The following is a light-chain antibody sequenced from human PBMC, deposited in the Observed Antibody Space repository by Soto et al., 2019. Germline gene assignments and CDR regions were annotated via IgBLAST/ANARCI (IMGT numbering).Light chain of an antibody. CDR3: QQFNNYPLT. V-gene: IGKV1-5*01. CDR2: DAS. CDR1: QSISSW. Sequence: DIQMTQSPSTLSASVGDRVTITCRASQSISSWLAWYQQKPGKAPKLLIYDASSLESGVPSRFSGSGSATEFTLTISSLQPEDFATYYRQQFNNYPLTFGQGTRLEIK. J-gene: IGKJ5*01.